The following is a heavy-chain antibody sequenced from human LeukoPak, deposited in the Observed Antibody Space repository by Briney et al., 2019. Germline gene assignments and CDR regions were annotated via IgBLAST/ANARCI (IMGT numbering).Heavy chain of an antibody. CDR3: ARVWELSFDY. V-gene: IGHV3-53*01. J-gene: IGHJ4*02. CDR2: SYSVGSR. CDR1: GFTVSTDH. D-gene: IGHD1-26*01. Sequence: SGGSLRLSCAASGFTVSTDHMSWVRQAPGKGLEWVAVSYSVGSRYHAESVKGRFTISRDNSKNMLYLQMNSLRAEDTAVYYCARVWELSFDYWGQGTLVTVSS.